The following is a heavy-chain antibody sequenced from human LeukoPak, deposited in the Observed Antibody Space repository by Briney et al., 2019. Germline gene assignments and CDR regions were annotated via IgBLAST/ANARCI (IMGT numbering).Heavy chain of an antibody. CDR3: ARDHNSRFDP. V-gene: IGHV1-18*01. Sequence: ASVKVSCMASGYTFTSYGISWVRQAPGQGLEWLGWIGASTGDTNYTQNLQGRVTLTTDTSTNTAYMALRGLRSDDTAVYYCARDHNSRFDPWGQGTLVTVSS. J-gene: IGHJ5*02. CDR2: IGASTGDT. CDR1: GYTFTSYG.